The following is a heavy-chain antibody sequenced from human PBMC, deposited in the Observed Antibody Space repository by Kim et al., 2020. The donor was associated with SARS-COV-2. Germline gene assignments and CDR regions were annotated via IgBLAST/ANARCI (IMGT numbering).Heavy chain of an antibody. J-gene: IGHJ4*02. V-gene: IGHV3-23*01. Sequence: GSLRLSCAASGFTFSSYAMSWVRQAPGKGLEWVSAISGSGGSTYYADSVKGRFTISRDNSKNTLYLQMNSLRAEDTAVYYCAKGRGYNWNDGSYYFDYWGQGTLVTVSS. D-gene: IGHD1-1*01. CDR1: GFTFSSYA. CDR2: ISGSGGST. CDR3: AKGRGYNWNDGSYYFDY.